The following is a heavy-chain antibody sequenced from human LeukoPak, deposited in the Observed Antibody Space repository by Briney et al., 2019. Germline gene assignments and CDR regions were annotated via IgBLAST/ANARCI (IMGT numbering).Heavy chain of an antibody. Sequence: GGSLRLSCAASGFTFSSYDMRWVRQVTGKGLEWVSAIGTAGDTYYPGSVKGRFTISRENAKNSLYLQMNSLRAGDTAVYYCARGSSSWYYFDYWGQGTLVTVSS. CDR3: ARGSSSWYYFDY. J-gene: IGHJ4*02. CDR1: GFTFSSYD. D-gene: IGHD6-13*01. V-gene: IGHV3-13*01. CDR2: IGTAGDT.